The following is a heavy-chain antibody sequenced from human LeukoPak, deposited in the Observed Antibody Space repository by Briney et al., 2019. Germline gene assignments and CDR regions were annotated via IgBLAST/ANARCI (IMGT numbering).Heavy chain of an antibody. V-gene: IGHV4-34*01. CDR2: INHSGST. Sequence: SETLSLTCAVYGGSFSGYYWSWSRQPPGKGLEWIGEINHSGSTNYYPSLKSRVTISVDTSKNQFSLKLSSVTAADTAVYYCARVWGGFGGDYWGQGTLVTVSS. D-gene: IGHD3-16*01. CDR3: ARVWGGFGGDY. J-gene: IGHJ4*02. CDR1: GGSFSGYY.